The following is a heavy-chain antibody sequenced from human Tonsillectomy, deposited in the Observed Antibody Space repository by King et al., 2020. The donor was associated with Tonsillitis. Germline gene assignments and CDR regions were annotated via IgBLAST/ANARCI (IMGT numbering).Heavy chain of an antibody. CDR2: IIPMLGIA. CDR1: GGTFSRYA. D-gene: IGHD5-18*01. CDR3: ARDPLDVDTDMIPSIVGVYFDY. J-gene: IGHJ4*02. V-gene: IGHV1-69*09. Sequence: QLVQSGAEVKKPGSSVKVSCKASGGTFSRYAITWVRQAPGQGLEWMGRIIPMLGIANYAQKFQGRVTITADKSTSTAYMELSSLRSEDTAVYYCARDPLDVDTDMIPSIVGVYFDYWGQGTLVTVSS.